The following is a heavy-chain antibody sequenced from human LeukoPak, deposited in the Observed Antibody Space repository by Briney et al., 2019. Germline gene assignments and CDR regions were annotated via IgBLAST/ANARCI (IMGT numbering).Heavy chain of an antibody. J-gene: IGHJ4*02. D-gene: IGHD5-12*01. CDR1: GFTFSSYA. V-gene: IGHV3-23*01. CDR2: ISGSGGST. Sequence: GGSLRLSCAASGFTFSSYAMSWVRQAPGKGLEWVSAISGSGGSTYYADSVKGRFTISRDNSTNTLYLQMNSLRVEDTAVYYCARDRGTEYSGYVFDYWGQGTLVTVSS. CDR3: ARDRGTEYSGYVFDY.